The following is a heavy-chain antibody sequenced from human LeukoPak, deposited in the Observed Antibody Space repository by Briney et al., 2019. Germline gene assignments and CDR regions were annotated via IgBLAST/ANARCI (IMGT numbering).Heavy chain of an antibody. CDR3: ASLGHAGYYDFWNGYYMPYYMDV. D-gene: IGHD3-3*01. Sequence: GGSLRLSCAASGFTFSSYWMHWVRQAPGKGLVWVSRINSDGSSTSYADSVKGRFTISRDNAKNTLYLQMNSLRAEDTAVYYCASLGHAGYYDFWNGYYMPYYMDVWGKGTTVTVSS. CDR2: INSDGSST. CDR1: GFTFSSYW. V-gene: IGHV3-74*01. J-gene: IGHJ6*03.